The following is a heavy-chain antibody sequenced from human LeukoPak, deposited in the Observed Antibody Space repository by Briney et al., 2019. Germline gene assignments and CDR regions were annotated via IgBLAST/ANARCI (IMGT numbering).Heavy chain of an antibody. CDR2: IKQDASEK. CDR3: ARASRHYYGSRGDY. D-gene: IGHD3-10*01. J-gene: IGHJ4*02. V-gene: IGHV3-7*04. Sequence: GGSLRLSCAASGFTFSSYWMTWVRQAPGKGLEWVANIKQDASEKYYVDSVKGRFTISRDNAKNSLYIQMNRLRAEDTAVYYXARASRHYYGSRGDYWGQGTLVTVSS. CDR1: GFTFSSYW.